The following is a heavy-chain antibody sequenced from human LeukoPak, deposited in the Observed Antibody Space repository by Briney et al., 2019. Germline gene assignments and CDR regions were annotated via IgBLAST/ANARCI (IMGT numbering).Heavy chain of an antibody. Sequence: GGSLRLSCAASGFTFSSYAMSWVRQAPGKGLEWVSAISGSGGSTYYADSVKGRFTISRDNSKNTLYLQMNSPRAEDTAVYYCAKDGDFWSGYYPYYFDYWGQGTLVTVSS. CDR1: GFTFSSYA. V-gene: IGHV3-23*01. D-gene: IGHD3-3*01. J-gene: IGHJ4*02. CDR3: AKDGDFWSGYYPYYFDY. CDR2: ISGSGGST.